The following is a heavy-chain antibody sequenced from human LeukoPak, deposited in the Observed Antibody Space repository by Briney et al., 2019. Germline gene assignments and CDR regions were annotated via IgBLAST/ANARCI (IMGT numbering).Heavy chain of an antibody. V-gene: IGHV1-69-2*01. D-gene: IGHD6-13*01. CDR3: ATEEQQLVQDY. CDR1: GYTFTDYY. Sequence: ASVKVSCKVSGYTFTDYYMHWVQQAPGKGLEWMGLVDPEDGETIYAEKFQGRVTIIADTSTDTAYMELSSLRSEDTAVYYCATEEQQLVQDYWGQGTLVTVSP. CDR2: VDPEDGET. J-gene: IGHJ4*02.